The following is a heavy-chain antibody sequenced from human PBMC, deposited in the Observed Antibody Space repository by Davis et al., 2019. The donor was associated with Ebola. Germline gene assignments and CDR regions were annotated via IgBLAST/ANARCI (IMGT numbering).Heavy chain of an antibody. V-gene: IGHV3-23*01. CDR1: GFTFSSYA. D-gene: IGHD3-3*01. CDR2: ISGSGGST. J-gene: IGHJ4*02. CDR3: AKGTYYDFWSGHNYFDY. Sequence: GESLKISCAASGFTFSSYAMSWVRQAPGKGLEWVSAISGSGGSTYYADSVKGRFTISRDNSKNTLYLQMNSLRAEDTAVYYCAKGTYYDFWSGHNYFDYWGQGTLVTVSS.